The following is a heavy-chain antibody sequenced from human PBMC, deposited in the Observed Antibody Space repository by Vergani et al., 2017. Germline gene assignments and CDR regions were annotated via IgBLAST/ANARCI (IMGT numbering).Heavy chain of an antibody. CDR2: ISYDGTQK. J-gene: IGHJ1*01. CDR1: GCTSSYYG. CDR3: ATKSCGTPGCQIGYFRE. D-gene: IGHD1-1*01. Sequence: QVHLVESGGGVVQPGRSLRLSCVVSGCTSSYYGMHWVRQAPGKGLEWVAVISYDGTQKYYADSVKGRFTISRDNSKCTLYLQMNSLRTEDTAVYYCATKSCGTPGCQIGYFREWGQGTLVTVSS. V-gene: IGHV3-30*03.